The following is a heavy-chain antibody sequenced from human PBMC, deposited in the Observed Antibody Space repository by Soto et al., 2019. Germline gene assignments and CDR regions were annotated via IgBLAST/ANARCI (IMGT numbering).Heavy chain of an antibody. Sequence: GGSLRLSCAASGFTFSSYGIHCVRQAPGKGLEWLALISYDGSEKYYADSVKGRFTISIDNSKNTLYLQMNSLRAEDTAVYYCEKVLSGMYEADGFAYCGQGTLVNLS. CDR2: ISYDGSEK. CDR1: GFTFSSYG. V-gene: IGHV3-30*18. CDR3: EKVLSGMYEADGFAY. J-gene: IGHJ4*02. D-gene: IGHD1-26*01.